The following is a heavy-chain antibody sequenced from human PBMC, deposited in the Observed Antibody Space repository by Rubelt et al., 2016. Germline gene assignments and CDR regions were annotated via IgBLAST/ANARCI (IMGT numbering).Heavy chain of an antibody. V-gene: IGHV3-74*02. D-gene: IGHD3-10*01. CDR1: GFAFSNYA. CDR3: ARVVYGSGDY. CDR2: IDSDGSST. Sequence: EVQLLESGGGLVQPGGSLRLSCAASGFAFSNYAMAWVRQAPGKGLEWVSRIDSDGSSTSYAASVKGRFTISRDNAKNTLYLQMNSLRAEDTAVYYCARVVYGSGDYWGQGTLVTVSS. J-gene: IGHJ4*02.